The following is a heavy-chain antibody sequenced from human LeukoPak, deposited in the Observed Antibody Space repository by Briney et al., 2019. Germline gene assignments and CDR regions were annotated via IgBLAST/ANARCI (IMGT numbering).Heavy chain of an antibody. CDR1: GFTFSNAW. J-gene: IGHJ4*02. V-gene: IGHV3-15*01. Sequence: PGGSLRLSCAASGFTFSNAWMSWVRQAPGKGLEWVGRIKSKTDGGTIDYAAPVKGRFTISRDESRNTLYLQMNSLKTEDTAVYYCTHYYGSGLFDYWGLGTLVTVSS. CDR3: THYYGSGLFDY. CDR2: IKSKTDGGTI. D-gene: IGHD3-10*01.